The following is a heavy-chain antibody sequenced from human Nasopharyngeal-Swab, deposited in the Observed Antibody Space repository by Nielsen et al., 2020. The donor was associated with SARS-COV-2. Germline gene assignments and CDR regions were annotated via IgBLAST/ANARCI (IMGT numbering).Heavy chain of an antibody. CDR3: ARDDYGDYYYYMDV. CDR2: IKQDGSEK. Sequence: WMRKCQGKGLEWVANIKQDGSEKYYVDSVKGRFTISRDNAKNSLYLQMNSLRAEDTAVYYCARDDYGDYYYYMDVWGKGTTVTVSS. V-gene: IGHV3-7*01. J-gene: IGHJ6*03. D-gene: IGHD4-17*01.